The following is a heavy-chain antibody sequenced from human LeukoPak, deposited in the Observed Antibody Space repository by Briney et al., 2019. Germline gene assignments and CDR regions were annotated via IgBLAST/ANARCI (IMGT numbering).Heavy chain of an antibody. CDR1: GGSISSYY. V-gene: IGHV4-4*07. D-gene: IGHD3-22*01. J-gene: IGHJ4*02. Sequence: PSETLSLTCTVSGGSISSYYWSWIRQPAGKGLEWIGRIYTSGSTNYNPSLKSRVTMSVDTSKNQFSLKLSSVTAADTAVYYCARDRWRYYDSSALSYWGQGTLVTVSS. CDR2: IYTSGST. CDR3: ARDRWRYYDSSALSY.